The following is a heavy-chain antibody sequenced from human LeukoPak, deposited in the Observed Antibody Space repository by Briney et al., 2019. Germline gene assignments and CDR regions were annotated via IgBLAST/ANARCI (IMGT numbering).Heavy chain of an antibody. CDR2: IREDGSET. D-gene: IGHD3-3*01. CDR3: AREEDYDFWSGYSAFDI. Sequence: GGSLRLSCEASGFTFSRYWMSWVRQAPGKGLEWVASIREDGSETYPADSVRGRFTFSRDNAKNSLYLQMNSLRAEDTAVYYCAREEDYDFWSGYSAFDIWGQGTMVTVSS. CDR1: GFTFSRYW. J-gene: IGHJ3*02. V-gene: IGHV3-7*01.